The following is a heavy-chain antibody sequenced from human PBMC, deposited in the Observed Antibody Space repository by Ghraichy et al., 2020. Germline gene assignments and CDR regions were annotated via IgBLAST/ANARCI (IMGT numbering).Heavy chain of an antibody. CDR1: GASVSSNSAA. D-gene: IGHD6-25*01. V-gene: IGHV6-1*01. Sequence: SQTLSLTCAISGASVSSNSAAWNWIRQSPSNGLEWLGRTYHRSKWYNDYALSVKSRITINPDTSKNQFSLQLNSVTPEDTAVYYCARGQRWNFDLWCRGTLVTLSS. CDR2: TYHRSKWYN. CDR3: ARGQRWNFDL. J-gene: IGHJ2*01.